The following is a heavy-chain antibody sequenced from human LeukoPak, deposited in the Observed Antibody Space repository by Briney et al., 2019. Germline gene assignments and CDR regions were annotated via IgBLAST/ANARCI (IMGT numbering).Heavy chain of an antibody. Sequence: ASVKVSCKASGYTFTSYGISWVRQAPGQGLEWMGWISAYNGNTGYAQKFQGRVTMTRNTSISTAYMELSSLRSEDTAVYYCARVLGGRATTGYYYYYYMDVWGKGTTVTISS. D-gene: IGHD1-26*01. CDR3: ARVLGGRATTGYYYYYYMDV. CDR2: ISAYNGNT. J-gene: IGHJ6*03. CDR1: GYTFTSYG. V-gene: IGHV1-8*02.